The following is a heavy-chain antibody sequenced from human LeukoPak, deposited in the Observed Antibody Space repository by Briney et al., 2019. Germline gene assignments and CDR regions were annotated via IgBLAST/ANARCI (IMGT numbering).Heavy chain of an antibody. D-gene: IGHD3-10*01. Sequence: GGSLRLSCAASGFTFSSYSMNWVRQAPGKGLEWVSSISSSSYIYYADSVKGRFTISRDNAKNSLYLQMNSLRAEDTAVYYCARDSVQGLAMDVWGQGTTVTVSS. J-gene: IGHJ6*02. CDR1: GFTFSSYS. V-gene: IGHV3-21*01. CDR3: ARDSVQGLAMDV. CDR2: ISSSSYI.